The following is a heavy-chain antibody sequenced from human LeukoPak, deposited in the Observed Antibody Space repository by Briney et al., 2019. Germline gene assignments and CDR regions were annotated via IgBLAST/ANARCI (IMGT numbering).Heavy chain of an antibody. CDR3: ARWLLRFGELSGFDY. D-gene: IGHD3-10*01. V-gene: IGHV3-48*01. J-gene: IGHJ4*02. CDR2: ISSSSSTI. Sequence: PGGSLRLSCAASGLTFSSYSMNWVRQAPGKGLEWVSYISSSSSTIYYADSVKGRFTISRDNAKNSLYLQMNSLRAEDTAVYYCARWLLRFGELSGFDYWGQGTLVTVSS. CDR1: GLTFSSYS.